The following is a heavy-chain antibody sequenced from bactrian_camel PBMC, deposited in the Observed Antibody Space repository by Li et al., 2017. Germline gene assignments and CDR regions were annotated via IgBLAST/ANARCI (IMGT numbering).Heavy chain of an antibody. CDR3: ALYEAYEGRCSFRQDFLRL. Sequence: CEASGDTGAANYVAWFRQTPEKERDGVACISAGGGTTYYADSVEGRFTIYRDNSKNTVYLHMDSLKPEDTAMYYCALYEAYEGRCSFRQDFLRLLGPGDPGHRL. J-gene: IGHJ4*01. V-gene: IGHV3S28*01. CDR2: ISAGGGTT. CDR1: GDTGAANY. D-gene: IGHD1*01.